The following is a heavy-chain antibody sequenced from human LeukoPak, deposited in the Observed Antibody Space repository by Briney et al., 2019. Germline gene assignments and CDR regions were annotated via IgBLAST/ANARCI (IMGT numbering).Heavy chain of an antibody. CDR2: IKQDGSEK. J-gene: IGHJ4*02. D-gene: IGHD3-22*01. CDR3: ARDDGSGGYYFDY. Sequence: GGSLRLSCAASAFTFSSYWMRWVRQAPGNGLEWVANIKQDGSEKNYVGSVTGRFTISRDNAKNLLCLQMNSLRAEDTAVYYRARDDGSGGYYFDYWGQGTLVTVSS. CDR1: AFTFSSYW. V-gene: IGHV3-7*01.